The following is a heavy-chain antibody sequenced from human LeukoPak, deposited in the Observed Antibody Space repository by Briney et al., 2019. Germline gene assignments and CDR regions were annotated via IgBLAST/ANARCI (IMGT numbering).Heavy chain of an antibody. V-gene: IGHV3-33*08. D-gene: IGHD3-9*01. CDR3: ARAKVLRYSDWFVQYYYYYGMDV. Sequence: GGSLRLSCTASGFTFSVYGLHWVRQAPGKGLEWVAVIWYDGSNKYYADSVKGRFTISRDNSKNTLYLQMNSLRAEDTAVYYCARAKVLRYSDWFVQYYYYYGMDVWGQGTTVTVSS. J-gene: IGHJ6*02. CDR2: IWYDGSNK. CDR1: GFTFSVYG.